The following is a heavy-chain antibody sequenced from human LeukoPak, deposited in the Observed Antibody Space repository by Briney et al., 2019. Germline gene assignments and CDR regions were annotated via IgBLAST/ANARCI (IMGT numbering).Heavy chain of an antibody. V-gene: IGHV4-59*08. CDR1: GGSISSYY. Sequence: SETLSLTCTVSGGSISSYYWSWIRQPPGKGLEWIGYIYYSGSTYYNPSLKSRVTISVDTSKNQFSLKLSSVTAADTAVYYCARHVLSSGWYGSSNWFDPWGQGTLVTVSS. D-gene: IGHD6-19*01. J-gene: IGHJ5*02. CDR3: ARHVLSSGWYGSSNWFDP. CDR2: IYYSGST.